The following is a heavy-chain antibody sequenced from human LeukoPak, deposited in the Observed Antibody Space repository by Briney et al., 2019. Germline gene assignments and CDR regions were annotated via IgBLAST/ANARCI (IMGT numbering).Heavy chain of an antibody. D-gene: IGHD1-26*01. J-gene: IGHJ5*02. CDR1: GFTFDDYA. CDR2: ISGDGFTT. CDR3: TEGSGPLLGATGEGNWFDP. V-gene: IGHV3-43*02. Sequence: GGSLRLSCAASGFTFDDYAMHWVRQAPGKGLEWVSLISGDGFTTYYADSVKGRFTISRDNSKNSLYLQMNSLRTEDTAFYYCTEGSGPLLGATGEGNWFDPWGQGTLVTVSS.